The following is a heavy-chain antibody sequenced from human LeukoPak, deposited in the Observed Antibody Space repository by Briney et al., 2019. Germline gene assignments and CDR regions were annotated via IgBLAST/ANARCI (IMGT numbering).Heavy chain of an antibody. CDR1: GGSFSGYY. CDR3: ARRLDCSGGSCYNYWFDP. V-gene: IGHV4-34*01. J-gene: IGHJ5*02. CDR2: INHSGST. D-gene: IGHD2-15*01. Sequence: PSETLSLTCAVYGGSFSGYYWSWIRQPPGKGLEWIGEINHSGSTNYNPSLKSRVTISVDTSKNQFSLKLSSVTAADTAVYYCARRLDCSGGSCYNYWFDPWGQGTLVTVSS.